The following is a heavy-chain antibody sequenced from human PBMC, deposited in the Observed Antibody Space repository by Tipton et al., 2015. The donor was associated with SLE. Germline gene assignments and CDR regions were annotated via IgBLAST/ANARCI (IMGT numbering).Heavy chain of an antibody. CDR3: ARRLVVAANDWYFGL. D-gene: IGHD2-15*01. CDR1: GGSISSSSYY. V-gene: IGHV4-39*07. CDR2: IYYSGNT. J-gene: IGHJ2*01. Sequence: TLSLTCTVSGGSISSSSYYWGWIRQPPGKGLEWIGSIYYSGNTYYNPSLKSRVTISVDTSKNQFSLKLSSVTAADTAVYYCARRLVVAANDWYFGLWGRGTLVTVSS.